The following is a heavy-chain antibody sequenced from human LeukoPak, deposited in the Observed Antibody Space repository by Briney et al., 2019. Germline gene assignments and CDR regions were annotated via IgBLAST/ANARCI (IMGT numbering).Heavy chain of an antibody. CDR1: GGSISNYH. J-gene: IGHJ4*02. CDR2: IHPSGST. Sequence: PSETLSLTCTVSGGSISNYHWSWIRQPAGKGLEWIGQIHPSGSTNYNPPLKSRVTMSIDTTEDQVSLTIRSVTAADTAFYYCARRDISSGWSFDYWGQGTLVTVSS. V-gene: IGHV4-4*07. CDR3: ARRDISSGWSFDY. D-gene: IGHD6-19*01.